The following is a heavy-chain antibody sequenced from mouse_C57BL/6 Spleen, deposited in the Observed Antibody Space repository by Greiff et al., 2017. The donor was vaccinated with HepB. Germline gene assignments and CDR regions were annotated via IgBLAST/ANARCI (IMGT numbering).Heavy chain of an antibody. CDR3: ARSSYGSSNWYFDV. V-gene: IGHV1-63*01. CDR2: IYPGGGYT. CDR1: GYTFTNYW. J-gene: IGHJ1*03. Sequence: VKLVESGAELVRPGTSVKMSCKASGYTFTNYWIGWAKQRPGHGLEWIGDIYPGGGYTNYNEKFKGKATLTADKSSSTAYMQFSSLTSEDSAIYYCARSSYGSSNWYFDVWGTGTTVTVSS. D-gene: IGHD1-1*01.